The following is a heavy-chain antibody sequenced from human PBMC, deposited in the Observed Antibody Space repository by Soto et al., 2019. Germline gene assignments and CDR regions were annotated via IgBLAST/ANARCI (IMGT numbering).Heavy chain of an antibody. V-gene: IGHV3-9*01. CDR3: ARRRGGYAWNSQILDL. CDR1: GFTFHDYA. CDR2: ITWNSGSI. J-gene: IGHJ5*02. Sequence: GGSLRLSCAASGFTFHDYAMHWVRQGQGKGLEWVSGITWNSGSIDYADYVKGRFTISRDNAKNSVYLQMNSLRPEDTAVYYCARRRGGYAWNSQILDLWGQGILVTVSS. D-gene: IGHD1-7*01.